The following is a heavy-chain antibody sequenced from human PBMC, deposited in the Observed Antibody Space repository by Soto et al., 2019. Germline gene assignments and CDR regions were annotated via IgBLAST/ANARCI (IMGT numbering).Heavy chain of an antibody. Sequence: PGGSLRLSCAASGFTVSSNYMSWVRQAPGKGLEWVSVIYSGGSTYYADSVKGRFTISRDKSRDTLYLQMNSLRPEDTAVYYCARVLNSYGLDYWGQGTLVTVSS. CDR3: ARVLNSYGLDY. J-gene: IGHJ4*02. CDR2: IYSGGST. V-gene: IGHV3-53*05. CDR1: GFTVSSNY. D-gene: IGHD5-18*01.